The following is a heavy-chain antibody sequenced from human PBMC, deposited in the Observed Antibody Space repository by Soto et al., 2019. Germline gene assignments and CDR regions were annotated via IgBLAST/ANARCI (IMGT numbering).Heavy chain of an antibody. D-gene: IGHD3-10*01. CDR3: ARTLRGRGVKYFDD. V-gene: IGHV6-1*01. CDR2: TYYRSKWHY. CDR1: GDSVSNNSVA. Sequence: SQTLSLTCTISGDSVSNNSVAWNWVRQSPSRGLEWLGRTYYRSKWHYDYAPSVRSRITINPDTSKNHFSLQLNSVSPEDAAVYYCARTLRGRGVKYFDDWGQGTLVTVSS. J-gene: IGHJ4*02.